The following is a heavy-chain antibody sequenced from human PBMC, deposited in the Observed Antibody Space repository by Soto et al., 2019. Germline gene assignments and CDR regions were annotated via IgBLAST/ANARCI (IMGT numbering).Heavy chain of an antibody. J-gene: IGHJ4*02. CDR1: GFTFSSYS. Sequence: LRLSCAASGFTFSSYSMNWVRQAPGKGLEWVSSISSSSSYIYYADSVKGRFTISRDNAKNSLYLQMNSLRAEDTAVYYCARDSYDSSGYSTPFDYWGQGTLVTVSS. CDR2: ISSSSSYI. D-gene: IGHD3-22*01. CDR3: ARDSYDSSGYSTPFDY. V-gene: IGHV3-21*01.